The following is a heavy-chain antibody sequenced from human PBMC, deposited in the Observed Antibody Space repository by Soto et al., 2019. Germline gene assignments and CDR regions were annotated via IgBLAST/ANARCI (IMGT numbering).Heavy chain of an antibody. CDR3: ARPRPSIAAF. V-gene: IGHV3-21*01. J-gene: IGHJ4*02. CDR1: GFTFSSYS. D-gene: IGHD6-13*01. Sequence: GGSLRLSCAASGFTFSSYSMNWVRQAPGKGLEWVSSISSTGDYIYHADSVKGRFTISRDNAKNSLYLQMDSLRAEDTAVYYCARPRPSIAAFWGQGTQVTVSS. CDR2: ISSTGDYI.